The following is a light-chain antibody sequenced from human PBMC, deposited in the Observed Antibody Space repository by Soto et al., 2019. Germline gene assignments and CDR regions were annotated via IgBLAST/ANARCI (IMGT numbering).Light chain of an antibody. J-gene: IGKJ4*01. CDR3: QQYGSSPLLT. CDR1: QSVSSSY. Sequence: EIVLTQSPGTLSLSPGERATLSCRASQSVSSSYLAWYQQKLGQAPRLLIYCASSRATGIPDRFSGSGSGTAFTLPISRLEPEDFAVYYCQQYGSSPLLTFGGGTKVEIK. V-gene: IGKV3-20*01. CDR2: CAS.